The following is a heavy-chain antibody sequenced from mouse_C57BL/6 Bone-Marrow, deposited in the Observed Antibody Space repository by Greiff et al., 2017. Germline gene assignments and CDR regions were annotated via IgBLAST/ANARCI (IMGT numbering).Heavy chain of an antibody. D-gene: IGHD1-1*01. CDR1: GFTFSDYY. CDR3: ASLSSPWFAY. Sequence: EVKLMESGGGLVQPGGSLKLSCAASGFTFSDYYMYWVRQTPEKRLEWVAYISNGGGSTYYPDTVKGRFTISRDNAKNTLYLQMSRLKSEDTAMYYCASLSSPWFAYWGQGTLVTVSA. V-gene: IGHV5-12*01. CDR2: ISNGGGST. J-gene: IGHJ3*01.